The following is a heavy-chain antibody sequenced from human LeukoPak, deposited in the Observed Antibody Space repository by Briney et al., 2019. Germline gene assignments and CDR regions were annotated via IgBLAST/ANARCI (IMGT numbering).Heavy chain of an antibody. CDR2: INHSGST. J-gene: IGHJ5*02. CDR3: ARDRAGKYCSSTSCQDNWFDP. V-gene: IGHV4-34*01. CDR1: GGSFSDYY. D-gene: IGHD2-2*01. Sequence: SETLSLTCAVNGGSFSDYYWSWIRQPPGKGLEWIGEINHSGSTEYNPSLKSRVTISLDTSKNQFSLKLSSVTAADTAVYYCARDRAGKYCSSTSCQDNWFDPWGQGTLVTVSS.